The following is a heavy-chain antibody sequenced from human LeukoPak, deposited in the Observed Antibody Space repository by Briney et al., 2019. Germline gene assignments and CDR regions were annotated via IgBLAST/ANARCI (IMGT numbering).Heavy chain of an antibody. CDR2: ISGRP. D-gene: IGHD2/OR15-2a*01. V-gene: IGHV3-23*01. CDR1: GLTFKNYS. Sequence: GGSLRLSWDPPGLTFKNYSISWVLQAPPNGMDWVSAISGRPSYADSLKGRFTISRDNSKNTLYLQVNSLRAEDTAVYYCAKALDYWYFDYWGQGTLVTVSS. J-gene: IGHJ4*02. CDR3: AKALDYWYFDY.